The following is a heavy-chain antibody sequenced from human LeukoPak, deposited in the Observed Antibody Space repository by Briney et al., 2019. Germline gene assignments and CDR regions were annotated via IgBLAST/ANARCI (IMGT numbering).Heavy chain of an antibody. CDR2: IKSKTDGGTT. CDR3: TTGNILVVPAAMGY. V-gene: IGHV3-15*01. Sequence: PGGSLRLSCAASGFTFSNAWMSWVRQAPGKGLEWVGRIKSKTDGGTTDYAAPVKGRFTISRDDSKNTLYLQMNSLKTEDTAVYYCTTGNILVVPAAMGYWGQGTLVTVSS. D-gene: IGHD2-2*01. CDR1: GFTFSNAW. J-gene: IGHJ4*02.